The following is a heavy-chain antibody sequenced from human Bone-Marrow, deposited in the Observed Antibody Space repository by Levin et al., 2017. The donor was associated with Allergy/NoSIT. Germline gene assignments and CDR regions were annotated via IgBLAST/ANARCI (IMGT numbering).Heavy chain of an antibody. CDR3: ARAYYGQYANDSFHV. J-gene: IGHJ3*01. Sequence: LSLTCVASGSSFDDDGMEGVRQAPGRGREWGSGINWRSDDIGYADSVKGRFTISRDNARNSLFLEMRSLRAADTALYYCARAYYGQYANDSFHVWGQGTMVSVSS. CDR2: INWRSDDI. D-gene: IGHD2-21*01. V-gene: IGHV3-9*01. CDR1: GSSFDDDG.